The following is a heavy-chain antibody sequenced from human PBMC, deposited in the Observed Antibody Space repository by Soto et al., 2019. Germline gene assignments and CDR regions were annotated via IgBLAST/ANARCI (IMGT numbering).Heavy chain of an antibody. CDR3: ATLVPAAIGVGNYYYYMDV. Sequence: ASVKVSCQVSGYTLTELSMHWVRQAPGKGLGWMGGFDPEDGETIYAQKFQGRVTMTEDTSTDTAYMELSSLRSEDTAVYYCATLVPAAIGVGNYYYYMDVWGKGTTVTVSS. CDR1: GYTLTELS. J-gene: IGHJ6*03. V-gene: IGHV1-24*01. D-gene: IGHD2-2*02. CDR2: FDPEDGET.